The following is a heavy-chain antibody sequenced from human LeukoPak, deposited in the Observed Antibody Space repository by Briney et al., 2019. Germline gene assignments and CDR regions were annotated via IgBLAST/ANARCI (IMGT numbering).Heavy chain of an antibody. CDR1: GYTFTGYY. CDR3: ARETSLRYFDSYFDY. Sequence: ASVKVSCKASGYTFTGYYMDWVRQAPGQGLELMGWTNPNSGGTNYAQKFQGRVTMARDTSISTAYMELSRLRSDDTAVYYCARETSLRYFDSYFDYWGQGTLVTVSS. V-gene: IGHV1-2*02. D-gene: IGHD3-9*01. CDR2: TNPNSGGT. J-gene: IGHJ4*02.